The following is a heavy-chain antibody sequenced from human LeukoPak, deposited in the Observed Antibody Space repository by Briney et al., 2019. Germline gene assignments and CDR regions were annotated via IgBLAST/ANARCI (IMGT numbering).Heavy chain of an antibody. J-gene: IGHJ4*02. Sequence: ASVKVSCKTSGYSFTGHYMHWVRQAPGQGLEWVGWINPNSGGTNYEQNFQGRVTMTRDTSSSTVYMELSSLRSDDTAVYYCARDRGPDWWGSFDSWGQGTLVTVSS. V-gene: IGHV1-2*02. CDR2: INPNSGGT. CDR1: GYSFTGHY. D-gene: IGHD3-16*01. CDR3: ARDRGPDWWGSFDS.